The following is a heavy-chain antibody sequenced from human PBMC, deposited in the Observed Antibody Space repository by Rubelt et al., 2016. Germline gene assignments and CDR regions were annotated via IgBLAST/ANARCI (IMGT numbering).Heavy chain of an antibody. CDR1: GFTFSCCA. V-gene: IGHV3-23*01. CDR3: ARVSYCTGTSCQTGRAFDI. CDR2: ISGNAAST. D-gene: IGHD2-2*01. J-gene: IGHJ3*02. Sequence: EVQLLESGGALVQPGGSLRLSCAASGFTFSCCAMNWVRQAPGRGLEWVSTISGNAASTYYADSVKGRFTISRDNSKNTLYRQMNSLGAEDTAGYYGARVSYCTGTSCQTGRAFDIWGQGTMGIVSS.